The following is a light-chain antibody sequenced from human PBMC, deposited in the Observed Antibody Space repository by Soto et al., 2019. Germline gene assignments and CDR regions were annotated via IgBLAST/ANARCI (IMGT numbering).Light chain of an antibody. Sequence: EIVLMQSPGTLSLSPGERATLSCRASQSVSSSYLAWYQQKPGQAPRLLIYGASSRATGIPDRFSGSGSGTDFTLTISRLETEDFAVYYCQQSGSSSWTFGRGTKVDIK. V-gene: IGKV3-20*01. CDR1: QSVSSSY. CDR3: QQSGSSSWT. CDR2: GAS. J-gene: IGKJ1*01.